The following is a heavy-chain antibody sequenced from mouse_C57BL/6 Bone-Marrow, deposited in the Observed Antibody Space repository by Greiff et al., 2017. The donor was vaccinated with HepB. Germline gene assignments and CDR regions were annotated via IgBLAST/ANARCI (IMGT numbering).Heavy chain of an antibody. CDR2: ISYDGSN. CDR1: GYSITSGYY. D-gene: IGHD1-1*01. CDR3: ARATTVTSYAMDY. J-gene: IGHJ4*01. Sequence: DVQLQESGPGLVKPSQSLSLTCSVTGYSITSGYYWNWIRQFPGNKLEWMGYISYDGSNNYNPSLKNRISITRDTSKNQFFLKLNSVTTEDTATYYCARATTVTSYAMDYWGQGTSVTVSS. V-gene: IGHV3-6*01.